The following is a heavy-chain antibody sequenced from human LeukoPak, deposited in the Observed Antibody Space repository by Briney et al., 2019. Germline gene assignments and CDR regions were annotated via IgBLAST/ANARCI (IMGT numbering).Heavy chain of an antibody. CDR3: AKNYGSGSYYQFPDFDY. V-gene: IGHV3-53*05. J-gene: IGHJ4*02. CDR2: IYSGGST. D-gene: IGHD3-10*01. Sequence: GGSLRLSCAASGFTVSSNYMSRVRQAPGKGLEWVSVIYSGGSTYYADSVKGRFTISRDNSKNTLYLQMNSLRAEDTAVYYCAKNYGSGSYYQFPDFDYWGQGTLVTVSS. CDR1: GFTVSSNY.